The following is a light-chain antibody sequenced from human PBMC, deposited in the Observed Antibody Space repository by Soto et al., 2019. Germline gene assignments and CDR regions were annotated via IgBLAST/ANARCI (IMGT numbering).Light chain of an antibody. V-gene: IGKV3-20*01. CDR1: QSVSSSY. J-gene: IGKJ3*01. Sequence: EIVLTQSPGTLSLSPGERATLSCRASQSVSSSYLAWYQQKPGQAPRLLIYGASSRATGIPDRFSGSGSGTAFTLTINRLEPEDFAVYYCQQYGSSPTFGPGTKVDIK. CDR2: GAS. CDR3: QQYGSSPT.